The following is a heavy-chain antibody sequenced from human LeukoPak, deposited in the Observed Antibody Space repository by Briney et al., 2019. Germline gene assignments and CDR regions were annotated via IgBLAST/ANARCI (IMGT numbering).Heavy chain of an antibody. Sequence: PSETLSLTCTVSGGSISSGGYYWSWIRQPPGKGLEWIGYIYHSGSTYYNPSLKSRVTISVGRSKNQFSLKLSSVTAADTAVYYCARGGSAAGGDWFDPWGQGTLVTVSP. V-gene: IGHV4-30-2*01. CDR1: GGSISSGGYY. D-gene: IGHD6-13*01. CDR2: IYHSGST. CDR3: ARGGSAAGGDWFDP. J-gene: IGHJ5*02.